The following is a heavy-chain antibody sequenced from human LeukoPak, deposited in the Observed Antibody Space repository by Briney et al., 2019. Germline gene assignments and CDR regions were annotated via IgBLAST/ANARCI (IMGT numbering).Heavy chain of an antibody. V-gene: IGHV3-48*03. CDR2: ISSSGSTI. D-gene: IGHD6-19*01. Sequence: PGGSLRLSCAASGFTFSSYEMNWVRQAPGKGLEWVSYISSSGSTIYYADSVKGRFTISRDNAKNSLYLQMNSLRAEDTAVYYCAREVAVAGPNWFDPWGQGTLVTVSS. CDR3: AREVAVAGPNWFDP. CDR1: GFTFSSYE. J-gene: IGHJ5*02.